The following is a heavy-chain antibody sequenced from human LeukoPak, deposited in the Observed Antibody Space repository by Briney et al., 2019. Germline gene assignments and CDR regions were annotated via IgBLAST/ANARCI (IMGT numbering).Heavy chain of an antibody. CDR3: ARDNDYYDSSGYYY. D-gene: IGHD3-22*01. CDR1: GGSISRHY. CDR2: IYYSGST. J-gene: IGHJ4*02. Sequence: SETLSLTCSVSGGSISRHYWGWIRQPPGKGLEWIGSIYYSGSTYYNPSLKSQVTISVDTSKNQFSLKLSSVTAADTAVYYCARDNDYYDSSGYYYWGQGTLVTVSS. V-gene: IGHV4-39*07.